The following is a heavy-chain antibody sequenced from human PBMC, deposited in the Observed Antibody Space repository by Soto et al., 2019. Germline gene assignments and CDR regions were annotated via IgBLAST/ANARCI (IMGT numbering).Heavy chain of an antibody. CDR3: AVRAVPTAPLRDY. Sequence: QVQLVESGGGVVQPGRSLRLSCAASGFTFSSYAMHWVRQAPGKGLEWVAVISYEGSNKYYADSVKGRFTISRDNSKNTLYLQMNSLRAEDTAVYYCAVRAVPTAPLRDYWGQGTLVTVSS. V-gene: IGHV3-30-3*01. J-gene: IGHJ4*02. D-gene: IGHD5-12*01. CDR1: GFTFSSYA. CDR2: ISYEGSNK.